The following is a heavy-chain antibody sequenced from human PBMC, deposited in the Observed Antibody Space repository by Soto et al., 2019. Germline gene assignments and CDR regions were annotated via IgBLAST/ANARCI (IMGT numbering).Heavy chain of an antibody. CDR3: SRDHSSGGYDF. Sequence: HPGGSLRLSCAASGFTVSKFYMTWVRQAPGKGLEWVSVISDGGSTYYADSVKGRFSISRDNSKNTLYLHMNSLRVEDTAMYYCSRDHSSGGYDFRGQGTLVTVSS. CDR2: ISDGGST. CDR1: GFTVSKFY. D-gene: IGHD5-12*01. V-gene: IGHV3-53*01. J-gene: IGHJ4*02.